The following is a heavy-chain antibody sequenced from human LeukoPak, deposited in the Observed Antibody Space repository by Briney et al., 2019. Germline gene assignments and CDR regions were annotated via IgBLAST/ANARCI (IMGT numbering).Heavy chain of an antibody. CDR3: ARAVSSGYDPFDY. Sequence: GGSLRHSCVASGFTFGKYWMSWVRQAPGKGLEWVANIKLDGSEKNYVDSVKGRFTISRDNSKNTLYLQMNSLRAEDTAVYYCARAVSSGYDPFDYWGQGTLVTVSS. CDR2: IKLDGSEK. D-gene: IGHD3-22*01. CDR1: GFTFGKYW. V-gene: IGHV3-7*03. J-gene: IGHJ4*02.